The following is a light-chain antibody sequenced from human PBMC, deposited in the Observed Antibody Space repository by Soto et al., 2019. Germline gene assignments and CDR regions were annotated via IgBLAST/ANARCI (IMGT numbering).Light chain of an antibody. CDR1: QSVSSN. CDR3: QQYNNWPPPCT. J-gene: IGKJ1*01. CDR2: GVS. Sequence: EIGMTQSAATLSVSPGERAALSCRASQSVSSNLAWYQQKPGQAPRLLIYGVSTRATDIPARFSGSGSGTEFTLTISSLQSEDFAVYYCQQYNNWPPPCTFGQGTQLDIK. V-gene: IGKV3-15*01.